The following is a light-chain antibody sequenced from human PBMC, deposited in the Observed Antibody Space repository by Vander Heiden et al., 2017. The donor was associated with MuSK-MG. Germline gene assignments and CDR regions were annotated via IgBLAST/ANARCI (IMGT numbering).Light chain of an antibody. Sequence: EIVMTQSPATLSVSPGERATLSCRASQSVSSDLAWYQQKPGQAPRLLIYGASTRATGIPARFSGSGSGTQFTLTISSLQSEDFAVYYCQQLNNWPPWTFGQGTKVEIK. J-gene: IGKJ1*01. CDR2: GAS. CDR1: QSVSSD. V-gene: IGKV3-15*01. CDR3: QQLNNWPPWT.